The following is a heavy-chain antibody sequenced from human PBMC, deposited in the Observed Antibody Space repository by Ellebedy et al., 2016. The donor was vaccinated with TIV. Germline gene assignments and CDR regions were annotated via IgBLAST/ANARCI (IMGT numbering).Heavy chain of an antibody. J-gene: IGHJ4*02. CDR2: INAGNGNT. CDR3: ARDGGKGECDY. V-gene: IGHV1-3*01. Sequence: ASVKVSCXASGYTFTSYAMHWVRQAPGQRLEWMGWINAGNGNTKYSQKFQGRVTITADESTSTAYMELSSLRSEDTAVYYCARDGGKGECDYWGQGTLVTVSS. CDR1: GYTFTSYA. D-gene: IGHD4-23*01.